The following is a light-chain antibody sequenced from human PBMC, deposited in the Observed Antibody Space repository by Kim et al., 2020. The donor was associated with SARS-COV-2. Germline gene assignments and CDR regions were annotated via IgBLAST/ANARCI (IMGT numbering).Light chain of an antibody. Sequence: SSELTQDPAVSVALGQTVRMTCQGDSLRTNYASWYQQKPGQAPVLVIFAKTYRPSGIPDRFSGSSSGNTASLTITETQAEDEADYYCSGRDISDHHLIFGGGTQLTVL. J-gene: IGLJ2*01. CDR1: SLRTNY. CDR2: AKT. V-gene: IGLV3-19*01. CDR3: SGRDISDHHLI.